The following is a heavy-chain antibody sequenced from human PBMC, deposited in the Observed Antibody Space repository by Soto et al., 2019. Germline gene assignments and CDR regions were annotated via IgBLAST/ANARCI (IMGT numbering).Heavy chain of an antibody. Sequence: QVHLQESGPGLVQPSQTLSLRCTVSGDSVNSGNHYWSWIRQVPGQGLEWIGTIYYTGKTYYNPSLKCRSAITVDTTVSQFSLKLRFVTVADTAIYFCARGRQWDWFDPWGQGTLVTVSS. V-gene: IGHV4-31*03. CDR1: GDSVNSGNHY. CDR2: IYYTGKT. D-gene: IGHD1-26*01. CDR3: ARGRQWDWFDP. J-gene: IGHJ5*02.